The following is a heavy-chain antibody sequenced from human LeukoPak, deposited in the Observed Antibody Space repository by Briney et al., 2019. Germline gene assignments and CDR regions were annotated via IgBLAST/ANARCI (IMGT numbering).Heavy chain of an antibody. CDR2: IYYSGST. V-gene: IGHV4-59*01. D-gene: IGHD3-22*01. CDR3: ARNYYDSSGYPT. Sequence: SETLSLTCTVSGGSISSYYWSWIRQPPGKGLEWIGYIYYSGSTNYNPSLKSRVTISVDTSKDQFSLKLSSVTAADTAVYYCARNYYDSSGYPTWGQGTLVTVSS. J-gene: IGHJ5*02. CDR1: GGSISSYY.